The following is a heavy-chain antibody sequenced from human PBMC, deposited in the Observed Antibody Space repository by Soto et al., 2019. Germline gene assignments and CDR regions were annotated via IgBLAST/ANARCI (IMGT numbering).Heavy chain of an antibody. CDR3: ATGRSTRIGGV. CDR1: GGTFSSYA. V-gene: IGHV1-69*13. CDR2: IIPIFGTA. J-gene: IGHJ6*02. Sequence: ASVKVSCKASGGTFSSYAISWVRHAPGQGLEWMGGIIPIFGTANYAQKFQGRVTITADESTSTAYMELSSLRSEDPALYYCATGRSTRIGGVWGQGPKVIFSS. D-gene: IGHD3-16*01.